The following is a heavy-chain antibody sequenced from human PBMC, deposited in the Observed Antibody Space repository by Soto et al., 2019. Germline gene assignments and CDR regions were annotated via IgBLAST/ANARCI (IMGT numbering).Heavy chain of an antibody. CDR2: FYKTGST. Sequence: PSETLSLTCTVSGVSISRFNWSWLRRPPGKGLEWIGYFYKTGSTYSHPSLESRVTISVDTSKSQFSLRLSSVTAADTAVYYCARQRRIGELSHYFDYWGQGTLVTVSS. CDR3: ARQRRIGELSHYFDY. D-gene: IGHD3-10*01. CDR1: GVSISRFN. J-gene: IGHJ4*02. V-gene: IGHV4-59*08.